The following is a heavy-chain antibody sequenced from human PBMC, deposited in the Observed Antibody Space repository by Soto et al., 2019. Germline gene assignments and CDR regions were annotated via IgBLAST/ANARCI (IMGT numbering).Heavy chain of an antibody. CDR2: ISSSSSYI. CDR1: GFTFSSYS. CDR3: ASDEVAAARGMFDL. J-gene: IGHJ2*01. Sequence: EVPLVESGGGLVKPGGSLRLSCAVSGFTFSSYSMNWVRQAPGKGLEWVSSISSSSSYIYYADSVKGRFTISRDNDKNSLYQQRNSLGAEGTAVYYCASDEVAAARGMFDLWGRVTLVTPSS. D-gene: IGHD6-13*01. V-gene: IGHV3-21*01.